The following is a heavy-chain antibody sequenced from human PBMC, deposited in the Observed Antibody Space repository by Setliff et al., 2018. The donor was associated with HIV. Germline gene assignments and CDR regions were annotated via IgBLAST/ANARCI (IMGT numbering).Heavy chain of an antibody. Sequence: TGGSLRLSCATSGFTFNTYSMNWVRQAPGKGLEWVSSISSDSRYIYYADSLKGRFTVSRDNAKNSLYLQMNSLRAEDTAVYYCARDLRYPGVSWGQGTLVTVSS. CDR1: GFTFNTYS. D-gene: IGHD1-20*01. V-gene: IGHV3-21*01. CDR3: ARDLRYPGVS. J-gene: IGHJ5*02. CDR2: ISSDSRYI.